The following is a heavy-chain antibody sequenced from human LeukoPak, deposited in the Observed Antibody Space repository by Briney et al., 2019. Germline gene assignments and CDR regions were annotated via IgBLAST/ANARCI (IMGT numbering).Heavy chain of an antibody. J-gene: IGHJ4*02. Sequence: GGSLRLSCTASGFTFSNFWMGWVRQAPGKGLEWVANIKQDETEKFYLGSVKGRFTVSRDNSKNTLYLQMSSLRAEDTAVYYCATGSGYYYDHWGQGTLVTVSS. CDR3: ATGSGYYYDH. CDR1: GFTFSNFW. D-gene: IGHD3-22*01. V-gene: IGHV3-7*03. CDR2: IKQDETEK.